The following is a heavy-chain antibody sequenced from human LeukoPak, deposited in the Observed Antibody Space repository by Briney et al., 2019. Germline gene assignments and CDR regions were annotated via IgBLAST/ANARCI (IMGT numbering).Heavy chain of an antibody. Sequence: GASVKVSCKVSGYTLTELSMHWVRQAPGQGLEWMGIINPSGGSTSYAQKFQVRVSMTKDTSTSTVYMELSSLNSEDTAVYYCARDLLYGSGKGDAFDIWGQGTMVTVSS. CDR3: ARDLLYGSGKGDAFDI. CDR1: GYTLTELS. J-gene: IGHJ3*02. CDR2: INPSGGST. D-gene: IGHD3-10*01. V-gene: IGHV1-46*01.